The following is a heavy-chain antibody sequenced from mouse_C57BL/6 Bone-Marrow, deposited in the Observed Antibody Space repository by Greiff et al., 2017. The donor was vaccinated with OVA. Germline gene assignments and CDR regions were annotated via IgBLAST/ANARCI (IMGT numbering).Heavy chain of an antibody. Sequence: EVQLQQSGAELVRPGASVKLFFTASGFNIKDDYMHWVKPKPEQGLGGIGWVDPENGVTENASKFQGKATITADTSSNTAYLQLSSLTSEDTAVYYCTTCPYYYGSSYAMDYWGQGTSVTVSS. V-gene: IGHV14-4*01. CDR3: TTCPYYYGSSYAMDY. J-gene: IGHJ4*01. CDR2: VDPENGVT. CDR1: GFNIKDDY. D-gene: IGHD1-1*01.